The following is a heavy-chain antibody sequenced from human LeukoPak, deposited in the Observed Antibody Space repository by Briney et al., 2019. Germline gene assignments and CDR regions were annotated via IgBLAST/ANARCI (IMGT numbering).Heavy chain of an antibody. V-gene: IGHV3-7*01. Sequence: GGSLRLSCAASGFTFSSYWMSWVRQAPGKGLEWVANIKQDGSEKYYVDSVKGRFTISRDNAKNSLYLQMNSLRAEDTAVYYCAGGPRRDYFDYWGQETLVTVSS. J-gene: IGHJ4*02. CDR2: IKQDGSEK. CDR1: GFTFSSYW. CDR3: AGGPRRDYFDY.